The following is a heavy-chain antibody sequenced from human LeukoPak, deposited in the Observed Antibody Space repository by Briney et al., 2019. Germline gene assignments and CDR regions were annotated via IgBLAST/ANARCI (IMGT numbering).Heavy chain of an antibody. CDR1: GFTFSSYW. J-gene: IGHJ4*02. V-gene: IGHV3-7*01. CDR2: INQDGSEK. CDR3: VREGAYSTSSPAGY. D-gene: IGHD6-6*01. Sequence: GGSLRLSWAASGFTFSSYWMSWVRQAPGKRLEWVANINQDGSEKYYVDSVKGRFIISRDNARNSLFLQMNILTAEDTAIYYCVREGAYSTSSPAGYWGQGTLVSVSS.